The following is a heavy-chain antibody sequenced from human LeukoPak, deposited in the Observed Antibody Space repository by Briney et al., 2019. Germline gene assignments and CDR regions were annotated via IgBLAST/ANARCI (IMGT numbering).Heavy chain of an antibody. CDR1: GCTFSSYA. Sequence: SVKVSCKASGCTFSSYAISWVRQAPGQGLEWMGGIIPIFGTANYAQKFQGRVTITADESTSTAYMELSSLRSEDTAVYYCARDGVGATDWFDPWGQGTLVTVSS. V-gene: IGHV1-69*01. J-gene: IGHJ5*02. D-gene: IGHD1-26*01. CDR3: ARDGVGATDWFDP. CDR2: IIPIFGTA.